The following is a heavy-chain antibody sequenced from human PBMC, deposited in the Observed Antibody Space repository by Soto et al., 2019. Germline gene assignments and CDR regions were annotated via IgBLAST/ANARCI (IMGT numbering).Heavy chain of an antibody. CDR1: GFTVSSNY. Sequence: GGSLRLSCAASGFTVSSNYMSWVRQAPGKGLEWVSVIYSGGSTYYADSVKGRFTISRDNSKNTLYLQMNSLRAEDTAVYYCAREGYIGYYGMDVWGQGTTVTVSS. CDR2: IYSGGST. J-gene: IGHJ6*02. D-gene: IGHD5-18*01. CDR3: AREGYIGYYGMDV. V-gene: IGHV3-53*01.